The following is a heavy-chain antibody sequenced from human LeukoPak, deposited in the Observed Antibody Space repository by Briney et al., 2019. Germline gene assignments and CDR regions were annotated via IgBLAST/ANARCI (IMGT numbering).Heavy chain of an antibody. D-gene: IGHD2-21*01. CDR3: ARVGGADNDIDY. CDR1: GGSLSSGDYY. Sequence: SQTLSLTCTLSGGSLSSGDYYWSSIRQPPGKGLEWIGYIYYSGSTYYNPSLKSRVTISVDTSKNQFSLKLSSVTAADTAVYYCARVGGADNDIDYWGQGTLVTVSS. CDR2: IYYSGST. J-gene: IGHJ4*02. V-gene: IGHV4-30-4*01.